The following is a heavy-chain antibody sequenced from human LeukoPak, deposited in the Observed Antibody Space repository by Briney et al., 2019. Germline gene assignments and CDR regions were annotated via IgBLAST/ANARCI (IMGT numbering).Heavy chain of an antibody. D-gene: IGHD6-13*01. CDR3: ARVSVAAAGPKRAYYFDY. Sequence: SETLSLTCTVSGGSISSYYWSWIRQPPGKGLEWIGEINHSGSTNYNPSLKSRVTISVDTSKNQFSLRLSSVTAADTAVYYCARVSVAAAGPKRAYYFDYWGQGTLVTVSS. CDR2: INHSGST. J-gene: IGHJ4*02. CDR1: GGSISSYY. V-gene: IGHV4-34*01.